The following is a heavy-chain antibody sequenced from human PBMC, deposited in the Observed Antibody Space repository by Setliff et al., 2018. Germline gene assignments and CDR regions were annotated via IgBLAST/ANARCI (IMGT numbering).Heavy chain of an antibody. D-gene: IGHD3-9*01. J-gene: IGHJ4*02. Sequence: SETLSLPCAVSGASINSLSWWSWVRQPPGKGPEWIGKIYHDGNNNNHPSVHYSPSLKSRVTISIDKSKNQFSLALTSVAAADTAMYYCARSLRRTFRRLDWLGFFGDWGQGAMVTVSS. CDR1: GASINSLSW. CDR3: ARSLRRTFRRLDWLGFFGD. CDR2: IYHDGNN. V-gene: IGHV4-4*02.